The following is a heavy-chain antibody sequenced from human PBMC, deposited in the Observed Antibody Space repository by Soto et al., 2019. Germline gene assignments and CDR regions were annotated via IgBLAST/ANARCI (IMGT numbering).Heavy chain of an antibody. CDR2: INAGNGNT. Sequence: ASVKVSCKTPGYTFTRYNIHWVRQAPGQRLEWMGRINAGNGNTKYSQKFQGRVTITRDTSASTAYMELSSLRSEDTAVYYCGRHLGGWPDYCGQAILRTVFS. CDR1: GYTFTRYN. J-gene: IGHJ4*02. V-gene: IGHV1-3*01. D-gene: IGHD2-15*01. CDR3: GRHLGGWPDY.